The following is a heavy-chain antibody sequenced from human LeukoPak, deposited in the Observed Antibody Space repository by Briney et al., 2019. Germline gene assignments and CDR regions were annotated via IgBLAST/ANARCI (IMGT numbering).Heavy chain of an antibody. CDR2: IYYSGST. D-gene: IGHD6-13*01. Sequence: SETLSLTCTVSGGSVSSGSYYWSWIRQPPGKGLEWIGYIYYSGSTNYNPSLKSRVTISVDTSKNQFSLKLSSVTAADTAVYYCARGQEASAGTDAFDIWGQGTMVTVSS. CDR1: GGSVSSGSYY. J-gene: IGHJ3*02. CDR3: ARGQEASAGTDAFDI. V-gene: IGHV4-61*01.